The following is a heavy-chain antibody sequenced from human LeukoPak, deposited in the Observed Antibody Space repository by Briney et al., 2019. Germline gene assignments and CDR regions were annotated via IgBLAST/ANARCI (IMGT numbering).Heavy chain of an antibody. D-gene: IGHD1-26*01. CDR2: INPNSGGT. J-gene: IGHJ4*02. CDR1: GYTFIGYY. V-gene: IGHV1-2*06. Sequence: ASVKVSCKASGYTFIGYYMHWVRQAPGQGLEWMGRINPNSGGTSYAQRFQGRVTMTRDTSISTAYMELSRLKSDDTAVYYCARDGGPWELSTTDFDYWGQGTLVTVSS. CDR3: ARDGGPWELSTTDFDY.